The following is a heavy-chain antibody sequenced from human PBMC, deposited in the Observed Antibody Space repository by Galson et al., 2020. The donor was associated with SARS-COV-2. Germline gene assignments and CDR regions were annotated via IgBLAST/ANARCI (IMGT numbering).Heavy chain of an antibody. Sequence: GSLRLSCAASGFTFSSYGMHWVRQAPGKGLEWVAVISYDGSNKYYADSVKGRFTISRDNSKNTLYLQMNSLRAEDTAVYYCAKEFQQNYYYYGMDVWGQGTTVTVSS. CDR2: ISYDGSNK. D-gene: IGHD2-2*01. CDR3: AKEFQQNYYYYGMDV. CDR1: GFTFSSYG. J-gene: IGHJ6*02. V-gene: IGHV3-30*18.